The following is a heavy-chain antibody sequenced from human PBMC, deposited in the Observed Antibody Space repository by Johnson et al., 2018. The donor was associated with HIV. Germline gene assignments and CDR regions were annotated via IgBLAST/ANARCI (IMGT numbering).Heavy chain of an antibody. V-gene: IGHV3-30*02. D-gene: IGHD6-19*01. CDR1: GFTFSSYG. J-gene: IGHJ3*02. CDR2: IRYDGSNK. CDR3: VKDRGSGWPDAFDI. Sequence: QVQLVESGGGLVQPGGSLRLSCAASGFTFSSYGMHWVRQAPGKGLEWVAFIRYDGSNKYYADSVKGRFTISRDNSKNTLYLQVNSLRAEDTAVFYCVKDRGSGWPDAFDIWGQGAMVTVSS.